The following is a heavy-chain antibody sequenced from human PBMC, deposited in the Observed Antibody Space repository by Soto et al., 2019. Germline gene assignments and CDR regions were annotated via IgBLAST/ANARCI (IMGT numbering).Heavy chain of an antibody. CDR2: ISGSGGST. D-gene: IGHD6-13*01. CDR3: AKRYSSSWSPHAFDI. V-gene: IGHV3-23*01. J-gene: IGHJ3*02. CDR1: GFTFSSCA. Sequence: GGSLRLSCAASGFTFSSCAMSWVRQAPGKGLEWVSAISGSGGSTYYADSVKGRFTISRDNSKNTLYLQMNSLRAEDTAVYYCAKRYSSSWSPHAFDIWGQGTMVTVSS.